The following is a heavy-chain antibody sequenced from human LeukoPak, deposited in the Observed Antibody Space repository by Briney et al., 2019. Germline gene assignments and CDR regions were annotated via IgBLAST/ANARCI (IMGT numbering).Heavy chain of an antibody. J-gene: IGHJ3*02. CDR3: VRGGGAFDI. D-gene: IGHD4-23*01. V-gene: IGHV3-7*01. Sequence: GGSLRLSCAASGFTFSNFWITWVRQAPGKGLEWVANIKHDGSEKYHVDSVKGRFTLSRDNTKNSLYVQMNSLRAEDTAVYYCVRGGGAFDIWGQGTMVTVSS. CDR2: IKHDGSEK. CDR1: GFTFSNFW.